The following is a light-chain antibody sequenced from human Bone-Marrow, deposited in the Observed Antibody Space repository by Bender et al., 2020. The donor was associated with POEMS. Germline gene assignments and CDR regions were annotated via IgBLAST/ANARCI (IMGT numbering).Light chain of an antibody. CDR1: SSDVGGYNY. J-gene: IGLJ3*02. CDR2: EVG. CDR3: CSHERHNRV. Sequence: QSALTQPASVSGSPGQSITISCTGTSSDVGGYNYVSWYQQHPGKAPKLMIYEVGARPSGVSNRCSGSQSGITASLTISGLQAEDEADYHCCSHERHNRVFGGGTKVTVL. V-gene: IGLV2-14*01.